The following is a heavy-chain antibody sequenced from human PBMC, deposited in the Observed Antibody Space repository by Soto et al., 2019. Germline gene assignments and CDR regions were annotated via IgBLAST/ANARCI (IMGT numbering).Heavy chain of an antibody. J-gene: IGHJ6*02. D-gene: IGHD7-27*01. CDR2: ISWNSGSI. CDR3: AKDTVGNYYYGMDV. Sequence: DVQLVESGGGLVQPGRSLRLSCAASGFTFDDYAMHWVRQAPGKGLEWVSGISWNSGSIGYADSVKGRFTISRDNAKNSLYLQMNSLRAEDTALYYCAKDTVGNYYYGMDVWGQGTTVTVSS. CDR1: GFTFDDYA. V-gene: IGHV3-9*01.